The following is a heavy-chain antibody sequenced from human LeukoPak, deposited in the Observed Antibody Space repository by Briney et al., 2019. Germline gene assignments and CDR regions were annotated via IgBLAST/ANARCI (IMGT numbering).Heavy chain of an antibody. V-gene: IGHV3-21*01. CDR1: GFTFSTYS. D-gene: IGHD6-25*01. J-gene: IGHJ6*02. Sequence: GGSLRLSCAASGFTFSTYSMNWVRQAPGKGLEWVSSITSSSSYIYYADSLKGRFTISRGNAKNSLYLQMNSLRAEDTAVYYCARGGLYYSYDMDVWGQGTTVTVSS. CDR2: ITSSSSYI. CDR3: ARGGLYYSYDMDV.